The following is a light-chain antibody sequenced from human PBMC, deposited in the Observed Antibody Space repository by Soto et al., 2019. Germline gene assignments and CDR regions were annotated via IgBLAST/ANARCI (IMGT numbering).Light chain of an antibody. J-gene: IGLJ2*01. V-gene: IGLV2-8*01. CDR2: EVS. Sequence: QSALTQPPSASGSPGQSVTISCTGTSSDVGGNNYVSWYQQHPGKVPKLIIYEVSKRPSGVPDRFSGSKSGNTASLTVSGLQAEDEADYYCTSFAGSNNLVFGGGTKLTVL. CDR3: TSFAGSNNLV. CDR1: SSDVGGNNY.